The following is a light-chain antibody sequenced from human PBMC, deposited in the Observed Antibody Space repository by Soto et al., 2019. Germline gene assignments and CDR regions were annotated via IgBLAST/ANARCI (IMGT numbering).Light chain of an antibody. CDR1: SSDVGGYDY. J-gene: IGLJ1*01. Sequence: ALTQPASVSGSPGQSIAISCTGTSSDVGGYDYVSWYQQQPDKAPKLMIYEVTKRPSGVSNRFSGSKSGNTASLTISGLQAEDEADYYCSSHTSGNTRVYGTGTKVT. CDR3: SSHTSGNTRV. V-gene: IGLV2-14*01. CDR2: EVT.